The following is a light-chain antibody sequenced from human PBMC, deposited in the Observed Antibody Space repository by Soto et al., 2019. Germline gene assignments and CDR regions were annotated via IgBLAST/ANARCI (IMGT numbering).Light chain of an antibody. CDR3: CSYAGSYV. J-gene: IGLJ1*01. CDR1: SSDVGGYNY. Sequence: SVLTKPRSVSGSPGQSVTISCTGTSSDVGGYNYVSWYQQHPGKAPKLMIYDVSKRPSGVPDRFSGSKSGNTASLTISGLQAEDEADYYCCSYAGSYVFGTGTKVTVL. CDR2: DVS. V-gene: IGLV2-11*01.